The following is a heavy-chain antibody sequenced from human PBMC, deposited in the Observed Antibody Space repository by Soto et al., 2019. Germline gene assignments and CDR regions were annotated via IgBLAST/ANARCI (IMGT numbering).Heavy chain of an antibody. CDR3: AKTPYYDILTGYLQYFDY. CDR2: ISYDGSNK. D-gene: IGHD3-9*01. V-gene: IGHV3-30*18. CDR1: GFTFSSYG. J-gene: IGHJ4*02. Sequence: PGGSLRLSCAASGFTFSSYGMHWVRQAPGKGLEWVAVISYDGSNKYYADSVKGRFTISRDNSKNTLYLQMNSLRAEDTAVYYCAKTPYYDILTGYLQYFDYWGQGTLVIVSS.